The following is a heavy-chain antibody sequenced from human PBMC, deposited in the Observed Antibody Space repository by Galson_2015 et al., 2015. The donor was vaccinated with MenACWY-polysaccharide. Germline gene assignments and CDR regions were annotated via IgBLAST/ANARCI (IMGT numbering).Heavy chain of an antibody. CDR3: ARDYGGWGGIAATWFDP. CDR2: ISWDRDSK. D-gene: IGHD6-6*01. Sequence: SLRLSCATSGFTFRNYWMHWVRQVPGKGLVWVSRISWDRDSKTYADSVKGRFAISRDNVNNTLYLQMNSLRAEDTAVYYCARDYGGWGGIAATWFDPWGQGTQVTVSS. CDR1: GFTFRNYW. V-gene: IGHV3-74*03. J-gene: IGHJ5*02.